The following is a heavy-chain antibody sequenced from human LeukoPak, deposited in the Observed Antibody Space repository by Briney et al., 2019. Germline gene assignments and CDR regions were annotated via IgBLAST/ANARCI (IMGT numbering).Heavy chain of an antibody. V-gene: IGHV1-46*04. Sequence: ASVKASCKASGYTFTSYYMHWVRQAPGQGLEWMGIINPSGGSTRYAQKLQGRVTMTRDTSTSTVYMELSSVRSEDTAVYYCASGQLWFGGLDYWGQGTLVTVSS. D-gene: IGHD3-10*01. J-gene: IGHJ4*02. CDR1: GYTFTSYY. CDR2: INPSGGST. CDR3: ASGQLWFGGLDY.